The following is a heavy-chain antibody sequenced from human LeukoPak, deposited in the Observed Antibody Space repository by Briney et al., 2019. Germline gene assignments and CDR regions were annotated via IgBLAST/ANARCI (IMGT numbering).Heavy chain of an antibody. CDR2: ISGSGSSP. CDR1: GFTFSRYA. Sequence: PGGSLRLSCVASGFTFSRYAMSWVRQAPGKGLEWVSAISGSGSSPWYADSVKGRFFISRDTSKNTLHLQMNSLRAEDTAIYYCAKMGGGWYFFDYWGQGNLVTVSS. J-gene: IGHJ4*02. D-gene: IGHD6-19*01. V-gene: IGHV3-23*01. CDR3: AKMGGGWYFFDY.